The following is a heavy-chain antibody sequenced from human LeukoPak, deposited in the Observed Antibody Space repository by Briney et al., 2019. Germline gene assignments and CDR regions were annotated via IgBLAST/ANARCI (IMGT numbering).Heavy chain of an antibody. CDR3: ARARDIVVVPAARGGPRYYYYYYMDV. Sequence: SETLSLTCTVSGGSISSGSYYWSWIRQPAGKGLEWIGRIYTSGSTNYNPSLKSRVTISVDTSKNQFSLKLSSVTAADTAVYYCARARDIVVVPAARGGPRYYYYYYMDVWGKGTTVTVSS. D-gene: IGHD2-2*01. J-gene: IGHJ6*03. CDR2: IYTSGST. CDR1: GGSISSGSYY. V-gene: IGHV4-61*02.